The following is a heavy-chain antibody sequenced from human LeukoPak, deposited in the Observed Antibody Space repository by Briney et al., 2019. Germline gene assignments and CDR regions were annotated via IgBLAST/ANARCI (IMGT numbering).Heavy chain of an antibody. CDR2: INWNSDTI. J-gene: IGHJ4*02. Sequence: PGRSLRLSCAASGFTFDDYAMHWVRLTPGKGLEWVSGINWNSDTIAYADSVKGRFTISRDNAKNSLYLQMNSLRAEDTALYYCAKSSDWYYFDYWGQGTLVTVSS. V-gene: IGHV3-9*01. CDR1: GFTFDDYA. CDR3: AKSSDWYYFDY. D-gene: IGHD6-19*01.